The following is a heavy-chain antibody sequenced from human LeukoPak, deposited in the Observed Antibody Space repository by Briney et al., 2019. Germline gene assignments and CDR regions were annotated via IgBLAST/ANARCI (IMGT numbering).Heavy chain of an antibody. J-gene: IGHJ4*02. CDR3: ATPYDSRGYSFDY. V-gene: IGHV3-23*01. D-gene: IGHD3-22*01. CDR2: ITFDGGST. Sequence: GGSLRLSCAASGFTFSNYAMTWVRQAPGKGLEWVSLITFDGGSTYYADSVKGRFTISRDNSKNTLFLQMNSLRAEDTAVYYCATPYDSRGYSFDYWGQGTLVTVSS. CDR1: GFTFSNYA.